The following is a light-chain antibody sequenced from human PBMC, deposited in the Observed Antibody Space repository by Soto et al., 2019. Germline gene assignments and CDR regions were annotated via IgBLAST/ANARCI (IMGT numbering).Light chain of an antibody. CDR2: EVS. V-gene: IGLV2-14*01. Sequence: QSVLTQPASLSGSPGQSITISCTGTSSDIGAYDYVSWFQQHPGKAPKLMIYEVSNRPSGVSNRFSGSKSGNTASLTISGLQAEDEADYYCSSYTSSFYVFGTGTKVTVL. CDR3: SSYTSSFYV. CDR1: SSDIGAYDY. J-gene: IGLJ1*01.